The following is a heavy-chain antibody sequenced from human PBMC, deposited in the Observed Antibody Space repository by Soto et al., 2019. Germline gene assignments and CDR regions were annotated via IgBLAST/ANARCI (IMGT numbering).Heavy chain of an antibody. CDR3: ARDDTSSYHYDSKKCGYFDF. CDR1: GVTSINYV. CDR2: IIPSFGTP. D-gene: IGHD3-22*01. J-gene: IGHJ4*02. Sequence: QVQLVQSGPEIKKPGSSVKVSCKDSGVTSINYVISWVRQAPGQGLEWMGGIIPSFGTPTYAQKFQGRVNITADDSTSAAFMGLSSMRSEDTAVYYCARDDTSSYHYDSKKCGYFDFWGQGTLVTVSS. V-gene: IGHV1-69*12.